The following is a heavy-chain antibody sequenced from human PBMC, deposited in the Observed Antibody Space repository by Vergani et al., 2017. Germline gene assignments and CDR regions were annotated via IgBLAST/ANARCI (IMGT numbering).Heavy chain of an antibody. CDR2: INHSGST. CDR1: GGSFSGYY. CDR3: ARSARTVAGTVFDY. V-gene: IGHV4-34*10. Sequence: QVQLQESGPGLVKPSETLSLTCAVYGGSFSGYYWSWIRQPPGKGLEWIGEINHSGSTNYNPSLKSRVTISVDTSKNQFSLKLSSVTAADTAVYYCARSARTVAGTVFDYWGQGTLVTVSS. D-gene: IGHD6-19*01. J-gene: IGHJ4*02.